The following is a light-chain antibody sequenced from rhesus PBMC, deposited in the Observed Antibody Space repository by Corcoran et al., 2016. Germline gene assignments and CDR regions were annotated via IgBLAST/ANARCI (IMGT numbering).Light chain of an antibody. CDR1: SGDIGGYNR. J-gene: IGLJ1*01. CDR3: SSYVFSSTFDI. V-gene: IGLV2-13*03. CDR2: EVN. Sequence: QAAPTQSPSVSGSPGQSVTISCSGTSGDIGGYNRVSWYQQHPGKAPKLMIYEVNKRPSGVSDRFSGSKSGNTASLTISGLQTEDEADYYCSSYVFSSTFDIFGAGTRLTVL.